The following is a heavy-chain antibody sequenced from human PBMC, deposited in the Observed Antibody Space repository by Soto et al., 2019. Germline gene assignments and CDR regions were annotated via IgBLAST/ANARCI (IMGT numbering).Heavy chain of an antibody. CDR3: ARGGIAATRGWFDP. J-gene: IGHJ5*02. CDR2: ISSSSGYI. D-gene: IGHD6-13*01. V-gene: IGHV3-21*01. CDR1: GFTFSSYC. Sequence: EVQLVESGGGLVKPGGSLRLSCEASGFTFSSYCMNWVRQAPGKGLEWVSSISSSSGYIYYADSVKGRFTISRDNAINSLYLQMNSRRSEDTAVYYCARGGIAATRGWFDPWGQGTLVTVSS.